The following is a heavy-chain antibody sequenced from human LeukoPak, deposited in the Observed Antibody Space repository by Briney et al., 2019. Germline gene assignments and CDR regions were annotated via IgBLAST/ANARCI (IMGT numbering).Heavy chain of an antibody. CDR1: GGTFSSYA. J-gene: IGHJ6*03. CDR3: ARGSVVPSYYYYYMDV. Sequence: ASVKVSCKASGGTFSSYAISWVRQAPGQGLEWMGGIIPIFGTANYAQKFQGRVTITVDESTSTAYMELSSLRSEDTAVYYCARGSVVPSYYYYYMDVWGKGTTVTVSS. D-gene: IGHD2-2*01. V-gene: IGHV1-69*13. CDR2: IIPIFGTA.